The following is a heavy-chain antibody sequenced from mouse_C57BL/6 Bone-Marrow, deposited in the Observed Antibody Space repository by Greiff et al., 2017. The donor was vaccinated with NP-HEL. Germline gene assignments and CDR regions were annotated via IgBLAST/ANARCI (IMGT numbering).Heavy chain of an antibody. Sequence: VKLMESGAELARPGASVKLSCKASGYTFTSYGISWVKQRTGQGLEWIGEIYPRSGNTYYNEKFKGKATLTADKSSSTAYMELRSLTSEDSAVYFCARRENYYGSSYGYFDVWGTGTTVTVSS. V-gene: IGHV1-81*01. CDR3: ARRENYYGSSYGYFDV. J-gene: IGHJ1*03. CDR2: IYPRSGNT. CDR1: GYTFTSYG. D-gene: IGHD1-1*01.